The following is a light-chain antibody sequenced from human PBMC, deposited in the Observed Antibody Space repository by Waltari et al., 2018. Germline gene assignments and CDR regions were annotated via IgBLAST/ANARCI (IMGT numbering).Light chain of an antibody. CDR2: STS. CDR1: QSLSST. V-gene: IGKV3D-15*01. Sequence: EIVMTQSPATMSVSPGESATLSCRASQSLSSTFAWYQQKPGQAPRLLLYSTSTRATGIPARFSGSGSGTEFTLTISSLQSEDFAIYYCQQYNYWPWTFGQGTRVEIK. J-gene: IGKJ1*01. CDR3: QQYNYWPWT.